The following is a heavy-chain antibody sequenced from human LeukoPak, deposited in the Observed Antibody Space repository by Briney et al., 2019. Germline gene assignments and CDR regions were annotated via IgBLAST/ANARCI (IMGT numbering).Heavy chain of an antibody. V-gene: IGHV3-7*01. CDR3: ARAGGSGYDDY. CDR1: RFTFSSYW. D-gene: IGHD5-12*01. CDR2: IKQDGSEK. J-gene: IGHJ4*02. Sequence: GGSPRLSCAASRFTFSSYWMSWVRQAPGKGLDGVANIKQDGSEKYYVDSVKGRFTISRDNAKNSLYLQMNSLRAEDTAVYYCARAGGSGYDDYWGQGTLVTVSS.